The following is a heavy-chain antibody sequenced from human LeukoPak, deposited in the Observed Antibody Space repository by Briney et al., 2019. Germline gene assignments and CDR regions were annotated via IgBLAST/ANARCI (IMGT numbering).Heavy chain of an antibody. CDR3: ARGRYCSSTSCHYFDY. D-gene: IGHD2-2*01. CDR2: IKQDGSEK. J-gene: IGHJ4*02. V-gene: IGHV3-7*01. Sequence: GRSLRLSCAASGFTFSSYWMSWVRQAPGKGLEWVANIKQDGSEKYYVDSVKGRFTISRDNAKNSLYLQMNSLRAEDTAVYYCARGRYCSSTSCHYFDYWGQGTLVTVSS. CDR1: GFTFSSYW.